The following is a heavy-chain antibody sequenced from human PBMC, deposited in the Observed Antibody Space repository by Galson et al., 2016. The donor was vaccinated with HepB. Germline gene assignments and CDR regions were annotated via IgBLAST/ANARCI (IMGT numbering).Heavy chain of an antibody. CDR2: IKSKTHGGTT. J-gene: IGHJ5*02. V-gene: IGHV3-15*01. D-gene: IGHD1-26*01. CDR1: GFTFSNVW. Sequence: SLRLSCAASGFTFSNVWMSWARQAPGKGLEWVGRIKSKTHGGTTDYAAPVKGRFTISRDDSKNTLYLQMNSLKTEDTAVYYCTTDRGTLGAAGWFDPWGQGTLVTVSS. CDR3: TTDRGTLGAAGWFDP.